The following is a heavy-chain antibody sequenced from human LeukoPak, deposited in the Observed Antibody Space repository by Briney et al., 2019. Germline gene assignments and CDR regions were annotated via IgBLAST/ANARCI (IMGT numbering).Heavy chain of an antibody. D-gene: IGHD5-18*01. CDR1: GFTFSNYD. CDR2: IGTAGDT. J-gene: IGHJ4*02. CDR3: ARDPGGWIQLWPSSYYFDY. Sequence: PGGSLRLSCAASGFTFSNYDMHWVRQPTGKGLEWVSGIGTAGDTYYADSVKGRFTISRENAKNSFYLQVNSLRAGDTAVYYCARDPGGWIQLWPSSYYFDYWGQGTLVTVSS. V-gene: IGHV3-13*01.